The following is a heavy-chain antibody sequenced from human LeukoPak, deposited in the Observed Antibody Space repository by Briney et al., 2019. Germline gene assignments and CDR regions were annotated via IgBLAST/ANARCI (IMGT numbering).Heavy chain of an antibody. Sequence: PGGSLRLSCAASGFTFSSYWMHWVRQAPGKGLVWVSRINSDGSSTSYADSVKGRFTISRDNAKNTLYLQMNSLRAEDTAVYYCASDSGSDDAFDIWGQGTMVTVSS. D-gene: IGHD1-26*01. CDR2: INSDGSST. J-gene: IGHJ3*02. CDR3: ASDSGSDDAFDI. CDR1: GFTFSSYW. V-gene: IGHV3-74*01.